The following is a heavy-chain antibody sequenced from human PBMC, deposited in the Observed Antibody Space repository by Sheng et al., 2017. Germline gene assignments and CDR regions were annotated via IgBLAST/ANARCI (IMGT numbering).Heavy chain of an antibody. J-gene: IGHJ4*02. Sequence: QVQLVQSGGDVKKPGASVKVSCKASGYTFSTSGISWVRQAPGQGFEWMGWIIPILGIANYSQKFQGRVTITADKSTSTAYMELSSLRSDDTAVYYCARSLGYSSGWYLDWGQGTLVTVSS. CDR1: GYTFSTSG. V-gene: IGHV1-69*10. CDR2: IIPILGIA. CDR3: ARSLGYSSGWYLD. D-gene: IGHD6-19*01.